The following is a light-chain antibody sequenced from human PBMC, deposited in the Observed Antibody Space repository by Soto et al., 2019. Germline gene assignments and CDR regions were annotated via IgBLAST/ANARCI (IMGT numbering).Light chain of an antibody. V-gene: IGKV3-20*01. CDR1: QSVSSSY. CDR2: GAS. CDR3: QQYGSSPRFT. Sequence: EIVLTQSPGTLSLSPGERATLSCRASQSVSSSYLAWYQQKPGQAHRLLIYGASSRANGIPDRFSGSGSGTDFTLTISRLEPEDFAVYYCQQYGSSPRFTFGPGTKVDIK. J-gene: IGKJ3*01.